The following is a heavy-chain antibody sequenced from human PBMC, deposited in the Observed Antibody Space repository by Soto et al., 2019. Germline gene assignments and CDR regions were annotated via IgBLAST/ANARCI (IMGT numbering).Heavy chain of an antibody. CDR1: GGSISSSSYY. D-gene: IGHD3-3*01. CDR3: ARHVTIFGVVITYFDY. CDR2: IYYSGST. V-gene: IGHV4-39*01. J-gene: IGHJ4*02. Sequence: PSETLSLTCTVSGGSISSSSYYWGWIRQPPGKGLEWIGSIYYSGSTYYNPSLKSRVTISVDTSKNQFSLKLSPVTAADTAVYYCARHVTIFGVVITYFDYWGQGTLVTVSS.